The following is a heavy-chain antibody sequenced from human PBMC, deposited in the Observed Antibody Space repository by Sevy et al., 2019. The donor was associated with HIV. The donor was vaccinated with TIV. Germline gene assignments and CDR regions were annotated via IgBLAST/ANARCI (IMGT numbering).Heavy chain of an antibody. CDR2: IWFDGSNE. CDR3: ARKYDSSGYFDY. J-gene: IGHJ4*02. Sequence: GGSLRLSRAASGFSFSSYGMHWVRQAPGKGLEWLAVIWFDGSNEYYADSVKGRFTISRDIAKNTLYLQMNSLRAEDTAIYYCARKYDSSGYFDYWGQGTLVTVSS. V-gene: IGHV3-33*01. CDR1: GFSFSSYG. D-gene: IGHD3-22*01.